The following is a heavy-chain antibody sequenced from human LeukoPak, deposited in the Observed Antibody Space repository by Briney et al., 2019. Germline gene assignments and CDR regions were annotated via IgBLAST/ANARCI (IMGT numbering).Heavy chain of an antibody. Sequence: PSETLSLTCTVSGGSISSYYWSWIRQPPGKGLEWIGYIYYSGSTNYNPSLKSRVTISVDTSKNQFSLKLSSVTAADTAVYYCARESGSSWLSFDYWGQGTLVTVSS. J-gene: IGHJ4*02. V-gene: IGHV4-59*01. D-gene: IGHD6-13*01. CDR3: ARESGSSWLSFDY. CDR1: GGSISSYY. CDR2: IYYSGST.